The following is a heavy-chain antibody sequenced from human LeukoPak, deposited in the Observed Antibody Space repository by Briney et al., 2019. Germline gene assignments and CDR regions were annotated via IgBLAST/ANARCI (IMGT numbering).Heavy chain of an antibody. CDR3: AKGRGSPYYFEY. CDR1: GFTFSSFA. V-gene: IGHV3-23*01. Sequence: PGGSLRLSCAGSGFTFSSFAMTWVRQAPGKGLEWVSAISGSGASTYYADSVKGRFTISRDNSKNTLYLQMNSLRAEDTAVYYCAKGRGSPYYFEYWGQGTLVTVSS. CDR2: ISGSGAST. D-gene: IGHD1-26*01. J-gene: IGHJ4*02.